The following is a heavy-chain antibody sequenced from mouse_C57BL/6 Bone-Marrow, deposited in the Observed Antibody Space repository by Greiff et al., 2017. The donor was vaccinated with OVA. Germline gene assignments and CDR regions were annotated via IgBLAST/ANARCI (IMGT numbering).Heavy chain of an antibody. CDR3: ARHEDGYYASYFDY. V-gene: IGHV1-82*01. J-gene: IGHJ2*01. D-gene: IGHD2-3*01. CDR2: IYPGDGGT. Sequence: VKLVESGPELVKPGASVKISCKASGYAFSSSWMNWVKQRPGKGLEWIGRIYPGDGGTNYNGKFKGKATLTADKSSSTAYMQLSSLTSEDSAVYFCARHEDGYYASYFDYWGQGTTLTVSS. CDR1: GYAFSSSW.